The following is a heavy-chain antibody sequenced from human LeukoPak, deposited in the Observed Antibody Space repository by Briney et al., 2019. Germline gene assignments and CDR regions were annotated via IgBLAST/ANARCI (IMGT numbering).Heavy chain of an antibody. V-gene: IGHV4-39*01. CDR3: ARHPTTGRYCSSTSCYNYYYYMDV. D-gene: IGHD2-2*01. J-gene: IGHJ6*03. CDR2: IYYTGGT. Sequence: KPSETLSLTCSVSGGSITSSSYYWGWIRQPPEKGLEWIGSIYYTGGTYYSPSLKSRVTISVDTSKNQFSLKLSSVTAADTAVYYCARHPTTGRYCSSTSCYNYYYYMDVWGKGTTVTVSS. CDR1: GGSITSSSYY.